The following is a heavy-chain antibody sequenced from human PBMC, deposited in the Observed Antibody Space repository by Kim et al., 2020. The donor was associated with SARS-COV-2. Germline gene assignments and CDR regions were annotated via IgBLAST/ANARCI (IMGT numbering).Heavy chain of an antibody. CDR1: GGSISSSNW. D-gene: IGHD4-4*01. CDR2: IYHSGST. V-gene: IGHV4-4*02. J-gene: IGHJ6*02. Sequence: SETLSLTCAVSGGSISSSNWWSWVRQPPGKGLEWIGEIYHSGSTNYNPSLKSRVTISVDTSKNQFSLKLSSVTAADTAVYYCARDSSTVTILYYYGMDVWGQGTTVTVSS. CDR3: ARDSSTVTILYYYGMDV.